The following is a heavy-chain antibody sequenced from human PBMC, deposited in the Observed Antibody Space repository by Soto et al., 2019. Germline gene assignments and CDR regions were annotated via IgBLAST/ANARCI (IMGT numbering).Heavy chain of an antibody. CDR3: AREYYYDFWSGCLDY. CDR1: GYTFTSYY. J-gene: IGHJ4*02. Sequence: ASVKVSCKASGYTFTSYYMHWVRQAPGQGLEWMGIINPSGGSTSYAQKFQGRVTMTRDTSTSTVYMELSSLRSEDTAVYYCAREYYYDFWSGCLDYWGQGTLVTVSS. D-gene: IGHD3-3*01. CDR2: INPSGGST. V-gene: IGHV1-46*01.